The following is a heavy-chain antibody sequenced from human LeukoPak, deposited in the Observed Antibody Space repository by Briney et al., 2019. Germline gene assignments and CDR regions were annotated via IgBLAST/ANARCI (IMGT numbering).Heavy chain of an antibody. Sequence: PSETLSLTCTVSGGSISSYYWSWIRQPPGKGLEWIGEINHSGSTNYNPSLKSRVTISVDTSKNQFSLKLSSVTAADTAVYYCARSRIVGGGSTSTFDYWGQGTLVTVSS. CDR3: ARSRIVGGGSTSTFDY. J-gene: IGHJ4*02. V-gene: IGHV4-34*01. D-gene: IGHD2-2*01. CDR1: GGSISSYY. CDR2: INHSGST.